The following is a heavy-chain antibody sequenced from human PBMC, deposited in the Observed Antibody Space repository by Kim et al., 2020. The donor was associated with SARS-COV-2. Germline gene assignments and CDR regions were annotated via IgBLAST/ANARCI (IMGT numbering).Heavy chain of an antibody. Sequence: GGSLRLSCAASGFIFTTYGMNWVRQAPGRGLQWASGISGSGDSTSYADSVKGRFTISRDNSRNNLYLQMNSLGDEDTAVYYCATALTSGPHWGQGTLVTV. CDR1: GFIFTTYG. D-gene: IGHD3-10*01. V-gene: IGHV3-23*01. J-gene: IGHJ4*02. CDR2: ISGSGDST. CDR3: ATALTSGPH.